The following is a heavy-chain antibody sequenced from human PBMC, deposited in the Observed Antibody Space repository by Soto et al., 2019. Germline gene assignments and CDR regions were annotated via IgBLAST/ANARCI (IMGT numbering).Heavy chain of an antibody. V-gene: IGHV3-23*01. CDR3: AKRTGLGDPKYYYYGMDV. D-gene: IGHD2-21*02. CDR1: GFTFSSYA. J-gene: IGHJ6*02. CDR2: ISGSGGST. Sequence: GGSQRLSCAASGFTFSSYAMSWVRQAQGKGLEWVSAISGSGGSTYYADSVKGRFAISRDNSKNTLYLQMNSLRAEDTAVYYCAKRTGLGDPKYYYYGMDVWGQGTTVTVSS.